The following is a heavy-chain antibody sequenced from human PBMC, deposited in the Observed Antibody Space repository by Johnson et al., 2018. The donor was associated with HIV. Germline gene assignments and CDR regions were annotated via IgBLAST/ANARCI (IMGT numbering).Heavy chain of an antibody. CDR1: GFTFNSYA. CDR3: ASGEDYGGNYGAFDI. V-gene: IGHV3-30*04. Sequence: QEQLVESGGGVVQPGRSLRLSCAASGFTFNSYAMHWVRQAPGRGLEWVAVISYDGSNKYYADSVKGRFTISRDNSKNTLYLQMNSLRAEDTAVYYCASGEDYGGNYGAFDIWGQGTMVTVSS. J-gene: IGHJ3*02. D-gene: IGHD4-23*01. CDR2: ISYDGSNK.